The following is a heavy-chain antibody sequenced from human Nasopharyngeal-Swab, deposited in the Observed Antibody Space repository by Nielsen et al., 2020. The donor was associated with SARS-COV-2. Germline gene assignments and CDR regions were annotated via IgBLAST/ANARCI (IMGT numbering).Heavy chain of an antibody. CDR2: IRSKGNNYAT. CDR1: GFTFSDSA. CDR3: NRCGGGCYSGRDY. D-gene: IGHD2-15*01. J-gene: IGHJ4*02. Sequence: GESLKISCAASGFTFSDSAIHWVRQASGKGMEWGGRIRSKGNNYATAYAASVTGRFTIFRDDPTNTAYVQMNSLKTEDKAVYYCNRCGGGCYSGRDYWGQGTLVTVSS. V-gene: IGHV3-73*01.